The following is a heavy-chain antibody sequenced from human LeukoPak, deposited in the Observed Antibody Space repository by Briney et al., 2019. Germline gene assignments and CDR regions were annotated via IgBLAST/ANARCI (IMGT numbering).Heavy chain of an antibody. D-gene: IGHD1-26*01. V-gene: IGHV3-30*18. CDR3: AKDSAYSGSYYDY. Sequence: PGGSLRLSCAASGFTFSGYGMHWVRQAPGKGLEWVAVISYDGSNKYYADSVKGRFTISRDNSKNTLYLQMNSLRAEDTAVYYCAKDSAYSGSYYDYWGQGTLVTVSS. CDR2: ISYDGSNK. J-gene: IGHJ4*02. CDR1: GFTFSGYG.